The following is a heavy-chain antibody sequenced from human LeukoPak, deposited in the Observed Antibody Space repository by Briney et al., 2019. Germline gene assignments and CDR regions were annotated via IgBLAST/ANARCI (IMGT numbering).Heavy chain of an antibody. D-gene: IGHD3-22*01. CDR2: ISSSSGYI. Sequence: NPGGSLRLSCAASGFTFSYYSMNWVRQAPGKGLEWVSSISSSSGYIYHADSVKGRFTISRDNAKNSLYLQMNSLRAEDTAVYYCARDLRVVITGSFDSWGQGTLVTVSS. CDR3: ARDLRVVITGSFDS. V-gene: IGHV3-21*01. J-gene: IGHJ4*02. CDR1: GFTFSYYS.